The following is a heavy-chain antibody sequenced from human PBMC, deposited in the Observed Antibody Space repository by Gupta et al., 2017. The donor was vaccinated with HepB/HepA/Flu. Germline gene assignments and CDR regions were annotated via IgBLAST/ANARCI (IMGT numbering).Heavy chain of an antibody. CDR3: ASSELWFGTDYYYMDV. Sequence: QVQLQESGPGLVKPSETLSLTCTVSGGSVSSGSYYWSWIRQPPGKGLEWIGYIYYSGSTNYNPSLKSRVTISVDTSKNQFSLKLSSVTAADTAVYYCASSELWFGTDYYYMDVWGKGTTVTVSS. J-gene: IGHJ6*03. CDR1: GGSVSSGSYY. D-gene: IGHD3-10*01. V-gene: IGHV4-61*01. CDR2: IYYSGST.